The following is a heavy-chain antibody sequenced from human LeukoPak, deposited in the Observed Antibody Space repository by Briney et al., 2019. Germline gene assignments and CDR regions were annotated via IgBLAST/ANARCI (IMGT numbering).Heavy chain of an antibody. Sequence: SETLSLTCAVYGGSFSGYYWSWIRQPPGKGLEWIGEINHSGSTNYNPSLKSRVTISVDTSKNQFSLKLSSVTAADTAVYYCARHDRDCSSTSCYHYMDVWGKGTTVTVTS. D-gene: IGHD2-2*01. CDR3: ARHDRDCSSTSCYHYMDV. CDR1: GGSFSGYY. J-gene: IGHJ6*03. CDR2: INHSGST. V-gene: IGHV4-34*01.